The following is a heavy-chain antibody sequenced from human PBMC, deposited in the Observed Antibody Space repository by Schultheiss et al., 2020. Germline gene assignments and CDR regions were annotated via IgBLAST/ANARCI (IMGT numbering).Heavy chain of an antibody. Sequence: SETLSLTCTVSGGSISSGSYYWSWIRQPPGKGLEWIGSIYYSGSTYYNPSLKSRVTISVDTSKNQFSLKLSSVTAADTAVYYCARGLAAAGIDYWGQGTLVTVSS. V-gene: IGHV4-39*07. J-gene: IGHJ4*02. CDR3: ARGLAAAGIDY. D-gene: IGHD6-13*01. CDR1: GGSISSGSYY. CDR2: IYYSGST.